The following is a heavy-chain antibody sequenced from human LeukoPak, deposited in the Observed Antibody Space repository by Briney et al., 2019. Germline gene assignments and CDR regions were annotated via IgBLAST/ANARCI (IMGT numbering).Heavy chain of an antibody. J-gene: IGHJ6*02. CDR2: INPNSGGT. Sequence: ASVKVSCKASGYTFTGYYMHWVRQAPGQGLEWMGWINPNSGGTNYAQKFQGRVTMTRDTSISTAYMELSRLRSDDTAVYYCARGGARTHYYYGLDVWGQGTTVTVSS. V-gene: IGHV1-2*02. D-gene: IGHD1-14*01. CDR1: GYTFTGYY. CDR3: ARGGARTHYYYGLDV.